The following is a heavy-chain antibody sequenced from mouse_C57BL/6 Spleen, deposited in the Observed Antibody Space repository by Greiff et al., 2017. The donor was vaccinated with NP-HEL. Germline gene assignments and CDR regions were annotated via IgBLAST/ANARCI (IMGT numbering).Heavy chain of an antibody. CDR3: TRDLVTTGAMDY. J-gene: IGHJ4*01. CDR1: GFTFSSYA. Sequence: EVKLVESGEGLVKPGGSLKLSCAASGFTFSSYAMSWVRQTPEKRLEWVAYISSGGDYIYYADTVKGRFTISRDNARNTLYLQMSSLKSEDTAMYYCTRDLVTTGAMDYWGQGTSVTVSS. D-gene: IGHD1-1*01. CDR2: ISSGGDYI. V-gene: IGHV5-9-1*02.